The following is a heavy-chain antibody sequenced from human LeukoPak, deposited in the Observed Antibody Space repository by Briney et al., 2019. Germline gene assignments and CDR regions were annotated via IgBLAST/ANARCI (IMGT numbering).Heavy chain of an antibody. J-gene: IGHJ4*02. CDR2: ISAYNGNT. V-gene: IGHV1-18*04. D-gene: IGHD2/OR15-2a*01. CDR1: GYTFTGYY. Sequence: VASVKVSCKASGYTFTGYYMHWVRQAPGQGLEWMGWISAYNGNTNYAQKLQGRVTMTTDTSTSTAYMELRSLRSDDTAVYYCASVRDGYFDYWGQGTLVTVSS. CDR3: ASVRDGYFDY.